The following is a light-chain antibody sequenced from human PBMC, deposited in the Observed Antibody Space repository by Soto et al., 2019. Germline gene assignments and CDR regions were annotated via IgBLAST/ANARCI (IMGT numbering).Light chain of an antibody. Sequence: DIQMTQSPSTLPASVGDRVTITSRASQSINRWLAWYQQRPGTAPKLLIYKASTLESGVPSRFSGSGSGTEFTLTISSLQPDDFATYYCQQYDSYSPLTFGGGTKVEV. V-gene: IGKV1-5*03. J-gene: IGKJ4*01. CDR3: QQYDSYSPLT. CDR2: KAS. CDR1: QSINRW.